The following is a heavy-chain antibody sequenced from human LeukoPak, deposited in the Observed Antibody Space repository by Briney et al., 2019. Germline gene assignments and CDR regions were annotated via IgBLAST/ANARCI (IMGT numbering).Heavy chain of an antibody. V-gene: IGHV3-23*01. D-gene: IGHD1-26*01. CDR3: AKETRVGATNY. Sequence: GGSLRLSCAASGFTFSSYVMSWVRQAPGKGLEWVSAISAGSDVIYYADSVRGRFTISRDNSKNTLYLQMNSLRAEDTAVYYCAKETRVGATNYWGQGTLVTVSS. J-gene: IGHJ4*02. CDR2: ISAGSDVI. CDR1: GFTFSSYV.